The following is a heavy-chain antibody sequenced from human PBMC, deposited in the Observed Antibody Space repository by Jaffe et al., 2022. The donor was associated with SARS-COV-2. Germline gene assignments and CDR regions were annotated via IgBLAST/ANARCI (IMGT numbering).Heavy chain of an antibody. Sequence: QVQLVQSGAEVKKPGASVKVSCKASGYTFTGYYMHWVRQAPGQGLEWMGRINPNSGGTNYAQKFQGRVTMTRDTSISTAYMELSRLRSDDTAVYYCARVQATMIVVVIAPEDAFDIWGQGTMVTVSS. CDR2: INPNSGGT. J-gene: IGHJ3*02. CDR1: GYTFTGYY. CDR3: ARVQATMIVVVIAPEDAFDI. V-gene: IGHV1-2*06. D-gene: IGHD3-22*01.